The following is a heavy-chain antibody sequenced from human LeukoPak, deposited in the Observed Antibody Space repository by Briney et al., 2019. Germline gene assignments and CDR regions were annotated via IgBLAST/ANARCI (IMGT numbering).Heavy chain of an antibody. J-gene: IGHJ4*02. D-gene: IGHD3-10*01. CDR2: ISWNSGSI. CDR3: AKDTRLGDY. CDR1: GFTFANYA. Sequence: PGGSLTLSCAASGFTFANYATRWVRQAPGKGLEWVSGISWNSGSIGYADSVKGRFTISRDNAKNSLYLQMNSLRAEDTALYYCAKDTRLGDYWGEGTLVTVSS. V-gene: IGHV3-9*01.